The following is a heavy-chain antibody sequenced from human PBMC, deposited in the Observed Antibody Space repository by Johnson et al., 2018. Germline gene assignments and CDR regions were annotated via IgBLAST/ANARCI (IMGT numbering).Heavy chain of an antibody. D-gene: IGHD6-19*01. V-gene: IGHV1-69*01. CDR1: GGTFNNYA. CDR3: AKPSPPHNSGGYGDAFDI. Sequence: QVQLVQSGAEVKKPGSSVKVSCKASGGTFNNYAISWVRQAPGQGPEWMGGIIPVFDTGKYAQKSQGRVTITADASTSTVYMEMGSLRSDDTAVYYCAKPSPPHNSGGYGDAFDIWGQGTMVTVSS. J-gene: IGHJ3*02. CDR2: IIPVFDTG.